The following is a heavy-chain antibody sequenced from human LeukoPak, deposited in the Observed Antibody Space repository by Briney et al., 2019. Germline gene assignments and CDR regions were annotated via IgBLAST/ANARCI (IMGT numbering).Heavy chain of an antibody. Sequence: ASVKVSCKASGYTFTSYDINWVRQAPGQGLEWMGIINPSGGSTSYAQKFQGRVTMTRDTSTSTVYMELSSLRSEDTAVYYCAMGDSSGYSGEDIWGQGTMVTVSS. V-gene: IGHV1-46*01. CDR3: AMGDSSGYSGEDI. CDR2: INPSGGST. J-gene: IGHJ3*02. D-gene: IGHD3-22*01. CDR1: GYTFTSYD.